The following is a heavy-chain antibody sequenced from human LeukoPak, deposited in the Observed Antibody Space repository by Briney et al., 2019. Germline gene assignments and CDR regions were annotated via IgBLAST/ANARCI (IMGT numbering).Heavy chain of an antibody. D-gene: IGHD3-22*01. V-gene: IGHV3-7*01. CDR3: ARDLWQSDSSGYYGGFWYFDP. CDR2: IKQDGSEK. CDR1: GFTFSSYW. J-gene: IGHJ2*01. Sequence: AGGSLRLSCAASGFTFSSYWMSWVRQAPGKGLEWVANIKQDGSEKYYVDSVKGRFTISRDNAKNSLYLQMNSLRAEDTAVYYCARDLWQSDSSGYYGGFWYFDPWGRGTLVTVSS.